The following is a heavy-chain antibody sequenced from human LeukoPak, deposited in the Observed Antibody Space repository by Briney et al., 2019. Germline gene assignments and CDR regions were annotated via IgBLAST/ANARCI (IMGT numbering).Heavy chain of an antibody. CDR2: IYYSGST. J-gene: IGHJ4*02. CDR3: ARVGSGTPD. Sequence: SETLSLTCTVSGDSISTYSISTYYWTWIRQPPGKGLEWIGYIYYSGSTNYNPSLKSRVAISVDASKNQFSLKLSSVTAADTAVYYCARVGSGTPDWGQGTLVTVSS. D-gene: IGHD3-3*01. V-gene: IGHV4-61*05. CDR1: GDSISTYSISTYY.